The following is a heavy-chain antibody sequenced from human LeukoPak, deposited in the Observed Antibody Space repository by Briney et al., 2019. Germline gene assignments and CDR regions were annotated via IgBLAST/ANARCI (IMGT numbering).Heavy chain of an antibody. CDR1: GFTFSSYD. V-gene: IGHV3-23*01. CDR3: AKALNYWYFDL. J-gene: IGHJ2*01. CDR2: SRGDGGST. Sequence: PGGSLRLSYAASGFTFSSYDMSWVRQAPGKGLEWVSASRGDGGSTYADSVKARFTISRDNSKNTLYLQMNSLRAEDTATYYCAKALNYWYFDLWGRGNPVTVSS.